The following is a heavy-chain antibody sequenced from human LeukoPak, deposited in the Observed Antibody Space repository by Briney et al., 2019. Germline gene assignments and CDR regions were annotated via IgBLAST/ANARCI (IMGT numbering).Heavy chain of an antibody. D-gene: IGHD3-10*01. J-gene: IGHJ6*02. Sequence: PSETLSLTCAVSGGPFSNYDWSWIRQPPGKVLEWIGEVNHSGRTNSNTSLKSRVTISKDASKSQSSLKLRSVTAADTAVYYCARVLLGFGEGPAPNSYFYAMDVWGQGTTVTVSS. CDR2: VNHSGRT. CDR3: ARVLLGFGEGPAPNSYFYAMDV. CDR1: GGPFSNYD. V-gene: IGHV4-34*01.